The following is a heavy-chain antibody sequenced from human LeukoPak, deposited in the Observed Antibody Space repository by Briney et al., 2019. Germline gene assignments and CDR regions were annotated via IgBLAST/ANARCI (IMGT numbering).Heavy chain of an antibody. CDR2: IYYSGST. V-gene: IGHV4-59*12. CDR1: GGSISSYY. Sequence: SETLSLTCTVSGGSISSYYWSWIRQPPGKGLEWIGYIYYSGSTNYNPSLKSRVTISVDTSKNQFSLKLSSVTAADTAVYYCARGVVPAASLDYWGQGTLVTVSS. D-gene: IGHD2-2*01. CDR3: ARGVVPAASLDY. J-gene: IGHJ4*02.